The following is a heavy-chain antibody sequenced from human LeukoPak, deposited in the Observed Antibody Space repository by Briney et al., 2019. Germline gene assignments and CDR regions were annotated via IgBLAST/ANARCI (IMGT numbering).Heavy chain of an antibody. D-gene: IGHD6-6*01. V-gene: IGHV3-20*04. CDR2: INWNGGST. CDR1: GFTFDDYG. Sequence: GGSLRLSCAASGFTFDDYGMSWVRQAPGKGLEWVSGINWNGGSTGYADSVKGRSTISRDNAKNSLYLQMNSLRAEDTALYYCARDGGGSSSVRWGQGTLVTVSS. CDR3: ARDGGGSSSVR. J-gene: IGHJ4*02.